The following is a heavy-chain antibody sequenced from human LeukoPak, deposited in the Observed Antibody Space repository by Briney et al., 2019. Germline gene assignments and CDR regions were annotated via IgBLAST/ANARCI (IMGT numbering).Heavy chain of an antibody. CDR3: AIYSSSWSHQPNYFDY. J-gene: IGHJ4*02. CDR1: GGTFSSYA. CDR2: VIPIFGTA. D-gene: IGHD6-13*01. Sequence: ASVKVSCKASGGTFSSYAISWVRQAPGQGLEWMGGVIPIFGTANYAQKFQGRVTITADESTSTAYMELSSLRSEDTAVYYCAIYSSSWSHQPNYFDYWGQGTLVTVSS. V-gene: IGHV1-69*13.